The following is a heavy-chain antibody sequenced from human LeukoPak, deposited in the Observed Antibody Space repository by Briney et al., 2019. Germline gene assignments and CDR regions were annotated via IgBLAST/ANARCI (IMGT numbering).Heavy chain of an antibody. D-gene: IGHD3-10*01. V-gene: IGHV3-23*01. CDR2: ISGSGGST. CDR1: GFTFSSYA. J-gene: IGHJ4*02. CDR3: AKGDYYGSGSYYKAGHYFDY. Sequence: PGGSLRLSCAASGFTFSSYAMSWGRHAPGKGMEWVSAISGSGGSTYYADSVKSRLTISRDNSKNTLYLQMNSLRAEHTAVYYCAKGDYYGSGSYYKAGHYFDYWGQGTLVTVSS.